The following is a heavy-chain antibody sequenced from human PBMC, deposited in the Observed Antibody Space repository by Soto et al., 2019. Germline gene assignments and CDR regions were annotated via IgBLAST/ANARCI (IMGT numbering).Heavy chain of an antibody. V-gene: IGHV3-23*01. CDR3: AREGFTSGRAGGFDL. Sequence: PGGSLRLSCVGSGFPFGTRVVTWFRQAPGKGLEWASTIGVGGSATHYPDSVEGRFTVSRDDSKNTLYLQMNSLRAEDTAIYYSAREGFTSGRAGGFDLWGQGTMVTVSS. D-gene: IGHD2-2*01. CDR2: IGVGGSAT. J-gene: IGHJ3*01. CDR1: GFPFGTRV.